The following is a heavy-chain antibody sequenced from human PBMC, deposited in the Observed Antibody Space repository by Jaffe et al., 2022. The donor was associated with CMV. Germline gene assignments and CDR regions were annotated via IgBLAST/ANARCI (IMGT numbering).Heavy chain of an antibody. CDR1: GFTFSSYA. CDR2: ISGRGST. J-gene: IGHJ4*02. V-gene: IGHV3-23*01. D-gene: IGHD6-19*01. CDR3: AKGIDVAVAGISEY. Sequence: EVQLLESGGGLMQPGGSLRLSCAASGFTFSSYAMSWVRQASQKGLEWVSGISGRGSTYYADSVKGRFTISRDNSKNTLYLQMNSLRGEDTAVYYCAKGIDVAVAGISEYWGQGTLVTVSS.